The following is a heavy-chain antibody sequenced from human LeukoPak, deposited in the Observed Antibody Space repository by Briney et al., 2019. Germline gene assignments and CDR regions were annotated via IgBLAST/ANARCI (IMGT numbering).Heavy chain of an antibody. CDR2: IYYSGST. Sequence: SETLSLTCTVSGGSISSYYWSCIRQPPGKGLEWIGYIYYSGSTNYNPSLKSRVTISVDTSKNQFSLKLSSVTAADTAVYYCARVAGYSYGYLDYWGQGTLVTVSS. D-gene: IGHD5-18*01. J-gene: IGHJ4*02. CDR1: GGSISSYY. CDR3: ARVAGYSYGYLDY. V-gene: IGHV4-59*01.